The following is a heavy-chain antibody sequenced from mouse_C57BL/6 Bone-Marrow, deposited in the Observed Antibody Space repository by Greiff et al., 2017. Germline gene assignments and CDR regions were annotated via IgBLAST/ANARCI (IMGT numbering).Heavy chain of an antibody. CDR1: GFTFSSYA. Sequence: EVMLVESGAGLVKPGGSLKISCAASGFTFSSYAMSWVSQTHEKRLEWVAYIRSGGDYTYYADTLKGRFTISRDNARNTLYLQLSSLTSEDTAIYYCTRAYYDYWIAYWDQGTLVTVSA. D-gene: IGHD2-4*01. CDR2: IRSGGDYT. J-gene: IGHJ3*01. CDR3: TRAYYDYWIAY. V-gene: IGHV5-9-1*02.